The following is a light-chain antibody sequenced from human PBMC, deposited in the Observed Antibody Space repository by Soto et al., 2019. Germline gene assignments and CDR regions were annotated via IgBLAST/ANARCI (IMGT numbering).Light chain of an antibody. J-gene: IGLJ1*01. Sequence: QSVVTQPPSVSAAPGQKVTISCSGSSSNIGNNYVSWYQQLPGTAPKLLIYENNKRPSGIPDRFSGSKSGTSATLGITGLQTGGEADYYCGAWDSSLSAAYVFGTGTKVTVL. V-gene: IGLV1-51*02. CDR2: ENN. CDR1: SSNIGNNY. CDR3: GAWDSSLSAAYV.